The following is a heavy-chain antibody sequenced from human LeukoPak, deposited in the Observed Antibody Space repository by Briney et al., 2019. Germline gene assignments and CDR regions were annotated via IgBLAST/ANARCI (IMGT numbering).Heavy chain of an antibody. Sequence: PSETLSLTCTVSGGSISSGGYYWSWIRQPPGKGLEWIGYIYYSGSTNYNPSLKSRVSISVDTSKNQFSLKLSSVTAADTAVYYCAGWLQQLGYFDYWGQGTLVTVSS. CDR3: AGWLQQLGYFDY. CDR2: IYYSGST. V-gene: IGHV4-61*08. J-gene: IGHJ4*02. D-gene: IGHD6-13*01. CDR1: GGSISSGGYY.